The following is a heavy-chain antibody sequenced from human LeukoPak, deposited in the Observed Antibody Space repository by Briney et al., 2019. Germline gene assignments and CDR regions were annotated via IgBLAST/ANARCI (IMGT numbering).Heavy chain of an antibody. CDR3: AREYSSSSGRRAFDF. J-gene: IGHJ3*01. D-gene: IGHD6-6*01. CDR1: GGSISSYY. CDR2: IYYSGST. Sequence: SETLSLTCTVSGGSISSYYWNWIRQPPGKGLEWIGYIYYSGSTNYNPSLKSRVTTLVDTSKNQFSLRLSSVTAADTAVYYCAREYSSSSGRRAFDFWGQRTMVTVSS. V-gene: IGHV4-59*08.